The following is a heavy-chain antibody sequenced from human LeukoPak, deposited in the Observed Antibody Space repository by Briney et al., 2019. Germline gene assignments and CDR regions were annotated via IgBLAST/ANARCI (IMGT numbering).Heavy chain of an antibody. CDR3: TREGEYYDYVWGSYRYIDY. V-gene: IGHV3-49*04. Sequence: GGSLRLSCTASGFTFGDYAMSWVRRAPGKGLEWVGFIRSKAYGGTTEYAASVKGRFTISRDDSKSIAYLQMNSLKTEDTAVYYCTREGEYYDYVWGSYRYIDYWGQGTLVTVSS. CDR1: GFTFGDYA. J-gene: IGHJ4*02. D-gene: IGHD3-16*02. CDR2: IRSKAYGGTT.